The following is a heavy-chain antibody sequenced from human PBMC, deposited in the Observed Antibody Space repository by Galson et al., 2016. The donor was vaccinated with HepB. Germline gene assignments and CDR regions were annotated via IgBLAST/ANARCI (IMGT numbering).Heavy chain of an antibody. CDR3: ARGGGKHGPLNY. CDR1: GFTFSRFW. V-gene: IGHV3-74*01. D-gene: IGHD3-16*01. Sequence: SLRLSCAASGFTFSRFWMHWVRQAPGKGLVWVSRVNSDGSSTNYADSVKGRFTISRDNAKNTLYLQMNSLRAEDTAVYHCARGGGKHGPLNYWGQGTLVTVSS. CDR2: VNSDGSST. J-gene: IGHJ4*02.